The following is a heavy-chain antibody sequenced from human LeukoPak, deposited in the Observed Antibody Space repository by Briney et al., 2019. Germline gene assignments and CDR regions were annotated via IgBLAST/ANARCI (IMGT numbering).Heavy chain of an antibody. V-gene: IGHV4-34*01. CDR3: ARDRRFGDHAWFDP. CDR1: GFTVSSNY. D-gene: IGHD3-10*01. J-gene: IGHJ5*02. Sequence: PGGSLRLSCAASGFTVSSNYMSWVRQAPGRGLEWIGEINHSGSINYNPSLKSRVTISVDTSKNQFSLKLSSVTAADTAVYYCARDRRFGDHAWFDPWGQGTLVTVSS. CDR2: INHSGSI.